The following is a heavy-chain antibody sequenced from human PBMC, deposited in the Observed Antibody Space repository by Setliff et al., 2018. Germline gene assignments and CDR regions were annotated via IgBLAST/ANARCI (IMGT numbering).Heavy chain of an antibody. V-gene: IGHV4-39*01. Sequence: SETLSLTCTVSGGSTSSSSYYWGWIRQPPGKGLEWIGSIYYSGSTYYNPSLKSRVTISVDTSKNQFSLKLSSVTAADTAVYYCASCLAARRGGWFDPWGQGTLVTVSS. CDR2: IYYSGST. CDR3: ASCLAARRGGWFDP. J-gene: IGHJ5*02. D-gene: IGHD6-6*01. CDR1: GGSTSSSSYY.